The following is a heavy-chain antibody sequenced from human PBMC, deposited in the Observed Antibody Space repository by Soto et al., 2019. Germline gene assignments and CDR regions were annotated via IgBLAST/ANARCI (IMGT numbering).Heavy chain of an antibody. D-gene: IGHD3-10*01. Sequence: EVQLVESGGGLVQPGGSLRLSCAASGFMFNTYWMSWVRQAPGKGLEWVANIRQGGSEKYYVDSVKGRFIISRDNAKNSLYLQMNSLRAEATAVYYCARVVGITMVRGVIGRFDHWGQGTLVTVSS. CDR3: ARVVGITMVRGVIGRFDH. V-gene: IGHV3-7*01. J-gene: IGHJ4*02. CDR1: GFMFNTYW. CDR2: IRQGGSEK.